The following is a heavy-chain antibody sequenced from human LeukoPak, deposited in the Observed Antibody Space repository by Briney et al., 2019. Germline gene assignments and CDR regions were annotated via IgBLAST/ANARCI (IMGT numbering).Heavy chain of an antibody. V-gene: IGHV4-59*01. CDR2: IYYSGST. D-gene: IGHD6-13*01. CDR1: GGSISSYY. CDR3: ARVRHERSSSWSPHYYYYMDV. J-gene: IGHJ6*03. Sequence: SETLSLTCTVSGGSISSYYWSWIRQPPGKGLEWIGYIYYSGSTNYNPSLKSRVTISVDTSKNQFSLKLTSVTAADTAVYYCARVRHERSSSWSPHYYYYMDVWGKGTTVTISS.